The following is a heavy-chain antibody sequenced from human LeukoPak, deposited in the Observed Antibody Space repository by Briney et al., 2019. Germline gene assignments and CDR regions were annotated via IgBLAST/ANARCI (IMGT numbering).Heavy chain of an antibody. CDR1: GGSISSYY. D-gene: IGHD5-24*01. CDR3: ARDREDY. CDR2: IYYSGST. J-gene: IGHJ4*02. Sequence: SETLSLTCTVSGGSISSYYWSWIRQPPGKGLEWIGYIYYSGSTNYNPSLKSRVTISVDTSKNQFSLKLSSVTAADTAVYYCARDREDYWGQGTLVTVSS. V-gene: IGHV4-59*12.